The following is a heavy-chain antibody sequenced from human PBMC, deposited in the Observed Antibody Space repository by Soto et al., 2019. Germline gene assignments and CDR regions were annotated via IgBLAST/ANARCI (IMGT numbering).Heavy chain of an antibody. CDR1: GGSLSGANYS. J-gene: IGHJ4*02. CDR3: ARSREFDY. V-gene: IGHV4-30-2*01. CDR2: IFPSGTT. Sequence: PSETPSLTFGVSGGSLSGANYSCNWIRQPPGKGLEWIGYIFPSGTTYYNPSLKSRVTISIDVSKNQFSLSLRSLTAADTAVYYCARSREFDYWSQGTLVTVSS.